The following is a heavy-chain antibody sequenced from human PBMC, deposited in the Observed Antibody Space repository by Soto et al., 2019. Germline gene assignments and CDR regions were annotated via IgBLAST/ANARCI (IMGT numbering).Heavy chain of an antibody. CDR1: GFTFSSYA. J-gene: IGHJ4*02. CDR3: ARDPSPHSSSSPLGY. CDR2: ISYDGSNK. D-gene: IGHD6-6*01. V-gene: IGHV3-30-3*01. Sequence: PGGSLRLSCAASGFTFSSYAMHWVRQAPGKGLEWVAVISYDGSNKYYADSVKGRFTISRDNSKNTLYLQVNSLRAEDTAVYYCARDPSPHSSSSPLGYWGQGTLVTVSS.